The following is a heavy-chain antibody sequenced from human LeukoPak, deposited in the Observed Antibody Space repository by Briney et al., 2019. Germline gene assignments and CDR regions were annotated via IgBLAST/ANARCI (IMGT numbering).Heavy chain of an antibody. V-gene: IGHV1-2*02. D-gene: IGHD2-15*01. CDR3: ARVSCSGGSCFNWFDP. CDR1: GYTFTGYY. CDR2: INPNSGGT. Sequence: ASVKVSCKASGYTFTGYYMHGVRQAPGQGLEWMGWINPNSGGTNYARKFQGRVTMTGDTSISTAYMELSRLRSDDTAVYYCARVSCSGGSCFNWFDPWGQGTLVTVSS. J-gene: IGHJ5*02.